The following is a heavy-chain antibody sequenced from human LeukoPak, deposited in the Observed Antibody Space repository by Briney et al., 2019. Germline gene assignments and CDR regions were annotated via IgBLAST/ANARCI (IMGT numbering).Heavy chain of an antibody. CDR2: IHSNGNT. CDR3: AKSPPRDILTGYYFYFDF. J-gene: IGHJ4*02. CDR1: GFNFRSNY. V-gene: IGHV3-53*01. D-gene: IGHD3-9*01. Sequence: GGSLRLSCASSGFNFRSNYMTWVRQAPGKGLEWVSSIHSNGNTDYADSVKGRFTISRDTSKNTLFLDMHNLRAEDTALYFCAKSPPRDILTGYYFYFDFWGQGAQVTVSS.